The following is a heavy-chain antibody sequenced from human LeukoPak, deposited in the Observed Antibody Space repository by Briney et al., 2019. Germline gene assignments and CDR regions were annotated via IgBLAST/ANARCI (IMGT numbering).Heavy chain of an antibody. CDR2: IYDSGST. CDR1: GGSLSSSY. Sequence: PSETPPLTCIDSGGSLSSSYWSWIRQPPGKGLEWIGYIYDSGSTKYNSSLKSRVTISVQTSNNQCSLKLSSVTAADTAVYYCARSSSILTIPTFDYWGRGTLVTVSS. V-gene: IGHV4-59*01. D-gene: IGHD5-24*01. J-gene: IGHJ4*02. CDR3: ARSSSILTIPTFDY.